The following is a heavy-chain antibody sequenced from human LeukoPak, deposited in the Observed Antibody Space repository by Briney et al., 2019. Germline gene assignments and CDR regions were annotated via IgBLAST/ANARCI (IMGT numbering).Heavy chain of an antibody. D-gene: IGHD1-26*01. CDR1: GFTFSSYS. CDR3: VRGGWELLDFYHMDV. J-gene: IGHJ6*03. V-gene: IGHV3-7*01. Sequence: GGSLRLSCAASGFTFSSYSMNWVRQAPGKGLEWVANIKQDGSEKYYVDSVRGRFTISRDNAKNSLYLQMNSLRVEDTAVYYCVRGGWELLDFYHMDVWGKGTTVTV. CDR2: IKQDGSEK.